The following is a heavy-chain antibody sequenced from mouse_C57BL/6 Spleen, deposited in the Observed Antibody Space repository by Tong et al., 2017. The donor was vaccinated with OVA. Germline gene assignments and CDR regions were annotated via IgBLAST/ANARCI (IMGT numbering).Heavy chain of an antibody. J-gene: IGHJ3*01. Sequence: VQLQESGAELVKPGASVRLSCKASGYTFTEYTIHWVKQRSGQGLEWIGWFYPGSGSIKYNEKFKDKATLTADKSSSTAYMQLSSLTSEDSAVYFCARGDYYGSSLFAYWGQGTLVTVSA. V-gene: IGHV1-62-2*01. CDR2: FYPGSGSI. CDR3: ARGDYYGSSLFAY. CDR1: GYTFTEYT. D-gene: IGHD1-1*01.